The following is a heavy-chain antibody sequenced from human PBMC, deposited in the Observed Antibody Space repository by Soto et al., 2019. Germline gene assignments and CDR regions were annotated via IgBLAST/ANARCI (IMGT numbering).Heavy chain of an antibody. D-gene: IGHD6-19*01. CDR2: IIPIFGTA. CDR1: GGTFSSYA. CDR3: ARDIRVAGKEHYYYYYGMDV. J-gene: IGHJ6*02. V-gene: IGHV1-69*13. Sequence: ASVKVSCKASGGTFSSYAISWVRQAPGQGLEWMGGIIPIFGTANYAQKFQGRVTITADESTSTAYMELSSLRSEDTAVYYCARDIRVAGKEHYYYYYGMDVWGQGTTVTVSS.